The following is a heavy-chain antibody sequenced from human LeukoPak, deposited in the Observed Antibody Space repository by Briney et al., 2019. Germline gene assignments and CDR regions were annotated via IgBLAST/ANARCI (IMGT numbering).Heavy chain of an antibody. CDR2: IYYSGST. CDR3: ASEPAYSSSSKAGYYYYYYMDV. V-gene: IGHV4-39*07. CDR1: GGSISSSSYY. Sequence: NPSETLSLTCTVSGGSISSSSYYWGWIRQPPGKGLEWIGSIYYSGSTYYNPSLKSRVTISVDTSKNQFSLKLSSVTAADTAVYYCASEPAYSSSSKAGYYYYYYMDVWGKGTTVTVSS. D-gene: IGHD6-6*01. J-gene: IGHJ6*03.